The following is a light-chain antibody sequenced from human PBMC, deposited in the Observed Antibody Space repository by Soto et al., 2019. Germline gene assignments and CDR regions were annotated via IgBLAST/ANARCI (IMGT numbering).Light chain of an antibody. Sequence: EIALTQSPGTLSLSPGERATLSCRASQSVSSSYLAWYQQKPGQAPRLLIYGASSRATGIPDRFSGSGSGTDFTLTIRRLEPEDFAMYYCQQYGSSPQTFGQGTKVDI. J-gene: IGKJ1*01. CDR2: GAS. CDR3: QQYGSSPQT. V-gene: IGKV3-20*01. CDR1: QSVSSSY.